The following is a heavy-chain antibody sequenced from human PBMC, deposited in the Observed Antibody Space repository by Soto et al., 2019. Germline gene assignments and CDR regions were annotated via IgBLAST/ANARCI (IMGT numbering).Heavy chain of an antibody. CDR1: GYTFTSYG. CDR3: ASSWNSTDGRYYGMDV. J-gene: IGHJ6*02. Sequence: VSVKVSCKASGYTFTSYGISWVRQAPGEGLEWMGWINPNSGGTNYAQKFQGWVTMTRDTSISTAYMELSRLGSDDTAVYYCASSWNSTDGRYYGMDVWGQGTTVTVSS. D-gene: IGHD1-7*01. V-gene: IGHV1-2*04. CDR2: INPNSGGT.